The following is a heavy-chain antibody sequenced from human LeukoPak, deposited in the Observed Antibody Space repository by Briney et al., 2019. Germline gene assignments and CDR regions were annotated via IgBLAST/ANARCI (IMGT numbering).Heavy chain of an antibody. CDR2: GDYSGGT. V-gene: IGHV4-39*07. Sequence: PSETLSLTCTVSGDSFTSVTDYWAWIRQPPGKGLEWIASGDYSGGTYYNPSHESRVAISADMSKNQISLKLTSVTGADTAVYYCAGERGEEYSSGWYKTNYFYNWGQGIRVTVSS. CDR1: GDSFTSVTDY. CDR3: AGERGEEYSSGWYKTNYFYN. D-gene: IGHD6-19*01. J-gene: IGHJ4*02.